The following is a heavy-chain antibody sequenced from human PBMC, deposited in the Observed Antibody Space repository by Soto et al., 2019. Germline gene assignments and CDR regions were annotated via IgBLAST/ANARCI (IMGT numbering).Heavy chain of an antibody. CDR1: GYTFTSYD. J-gene: IGHJ6*02. Sequence: ASVKVSCKASGYTFTSYDINWVRQATGQGLEWMGWMNPNSGNTGYARKFQGRVTMTRNTSISTAYMELSSLRSEDTAVYYCARARAYCSSTSCYMVWRGPHYYYGMDVWGQGTTVTVS. CDR3: ARARAYCSSTSCYMVWRGPHYYYGMDV. D-gene: IGHD2-2*02. CDR2: MNPNSGNT. V-gene: IGHV1-8*01.